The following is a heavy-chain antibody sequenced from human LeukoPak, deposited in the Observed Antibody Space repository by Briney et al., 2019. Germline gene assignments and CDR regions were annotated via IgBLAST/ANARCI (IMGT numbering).Heavy chain of an antibody. D-gene: IGHD6-13*01. V-gene: IGHV3-23*01. CDR1: GFTLSSYA. CDR2: VDGGGGGT. Sequence: GGSLRPSCAASGFTLSSYAMTWVRQAPGRGLEWVSSVDGGGGGTYYADSVKGRFTISRDNSKDTLYLQMKVLRDEDTAVYFCAKQSAGSAAWYRLHYDFWGQGTLVTVSS. CDR3: AKQSAGSAAWYRLHYDF. J-gene: IGHJ4*02.